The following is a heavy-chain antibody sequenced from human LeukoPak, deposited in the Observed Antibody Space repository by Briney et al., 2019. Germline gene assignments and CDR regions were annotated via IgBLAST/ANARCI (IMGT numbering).Heavy chain of an antibody. CDR1: GGSISTSKW. Sequence: PSETLSLTCAVSGGSISTSKWWSWVRQPPGKGLEWIGEIYYSGSTNYNPSLNDRVTISVDTSKNQSSMKLNSVTAADTAVYYCASGLGAARSYFEYWGQGTLVTVSS. V-gene: IGHV4-4*02. D-gene: IGHD6-25*01. CDR2: IYYSGST. J-gene: IGHJ4*02. CDR3: ASGLGAARSYFEY.